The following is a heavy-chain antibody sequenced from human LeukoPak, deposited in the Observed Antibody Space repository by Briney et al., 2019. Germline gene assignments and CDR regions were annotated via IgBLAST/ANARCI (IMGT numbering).Heavy chain of an antibody. CDR3: ARESSAVAAGHY. V-gene: IGHV1-46*01. J-gene: IGHJ4*02. CDR1: RYTFTSYY. D-gene: IGHD6-19*01. Sequence: ASVKVSCKASRYTFTSYYIHWVRQAPGQGLEWMGIINPSGGSTSYVQKFQGRVTMTRDMSTNTVYMELSSLRSEDTAVYYCARESSAVAAGHYWGQGTLVTVSS. CDR2: INPSGGST.